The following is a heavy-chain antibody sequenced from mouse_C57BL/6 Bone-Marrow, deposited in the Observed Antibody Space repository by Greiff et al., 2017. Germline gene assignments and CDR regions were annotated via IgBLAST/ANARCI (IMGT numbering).Heavy chain of an antibody. CDR1: GYAFSSSW. D-gene: IGHD2-3*01. Sequence: VKLVESGPELVKPGASVKISCKASGYAFSSSWMNWVKPRPGTGLEWIGRIYPGDGDTNYNGKFKGKATLTADKSSSTAYMQLSSLTSEESAVYFCARLGGWPPVAYWGQGTLVTVSA. V-gene: IGHV1-82*01. CDR3: ARLGGWPPVAY. J-gene: IGHJ3*01. CDR2: IYPGDGDT.